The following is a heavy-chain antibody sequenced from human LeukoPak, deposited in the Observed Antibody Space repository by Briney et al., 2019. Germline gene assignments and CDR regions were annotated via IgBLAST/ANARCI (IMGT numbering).Heavy chain of an antibody. D-gene: IGHD2-2*01. CDR1: GFIFSSYN. Sequence: PGGSLRLSCAASGFIFSSYNINWVRQAPGKGLEWVSYISSSSSIIYYADSVTGRFTISRDNAKNSLYLQMNSLRAEDTAVYYCARDLTVPTSMDVWGKGTTVTVSS. CDR2: ISSSSSII. CDR3: ARDLTVPTSMDV. J-gene: IGHJ6*04. V-gene: IGHV3-48*01.